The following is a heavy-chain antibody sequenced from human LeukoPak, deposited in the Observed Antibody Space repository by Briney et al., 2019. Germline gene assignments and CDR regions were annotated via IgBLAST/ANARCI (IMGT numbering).Heavy chain of an antibody. CDR1: GFTFSSYA. CDR3: ARDSDVSHDAFDI. CDR2: ISYDGSNK. Sequence: PGGSLRLSCAASGFTFSSYAMHWVRQAPGKGLEWVAVISYDGSNKYYADSVKGRFTISRDNSKNTLYLQMNSLRAEDTAVYYCARDSDVSHDAFDIWGQGTMVTVSS. V-gene: IGHV3-30-3*01. D-gene: IGHD3-10*01. J-gene: IGHJ3*02.